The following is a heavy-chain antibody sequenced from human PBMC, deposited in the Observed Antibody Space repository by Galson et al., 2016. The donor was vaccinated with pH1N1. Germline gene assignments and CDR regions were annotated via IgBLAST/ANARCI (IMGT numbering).Heavy chain of an antibody. J-gene: IGHJ4*02. CDR3: ARMGDCGGVLSDD. CDR2: TDWDDDT. Sequence: PALVKPTQTLTLTCTFSGFSLTTTGVCVSWLRQPPGKALEWLARTDWDDDTFYSPSLKTRLTISKDTSRNQVVLTMTNMDRVDTATYYCARMGDCGGVLSDDWGRGTLVAGSS. CDR1: GFSLTTTGVC. D-gene: IGHD2-21*01. V-gene: IGHV2-70*17.